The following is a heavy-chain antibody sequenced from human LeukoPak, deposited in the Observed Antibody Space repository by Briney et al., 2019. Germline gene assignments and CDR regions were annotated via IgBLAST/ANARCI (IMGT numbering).Heavy chain of an antibody. CDR3: AISGSYWAWAH. V-gene: IGHV3-23*01. D-gene: IGHD1-26*01. Sequence: GGSLRLSCAASGFTFSSYAMSWVRQAPGKVLEWVSAISGSGRGGSSYYSDSVKGRFTISRDNSKNTLYVQMNSLRAEDTAVYYCAISGSYWAWAHWGQGTLVTVSS. J-gene: IGHJ4*02. CDR2: ISGSGRGGSS. CDR1: GFTFSSYA.